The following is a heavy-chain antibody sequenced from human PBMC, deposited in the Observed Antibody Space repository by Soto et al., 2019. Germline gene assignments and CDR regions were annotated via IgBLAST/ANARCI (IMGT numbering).Heavy chain of an antibody. V-gene: IGHV3-7*03. CDR1: GLTFSKYW. Sequence: EVQLVESGGGLVQPGGSLRLSCAASGLTFSKYWMTWVHQAPGKGLEWVANIKHDGSEQYYVGSVKGRFAISRDNAKNSLFLQMNSLRAEDTAVYYCASVPGSPGYHGLDVWGQGTTVTVSS. CDR3: ASVPGSPGYHGLDV. CDR2: IKHDGSEQ. D-gene: IGHD5-12*01. J-gene: IGHJ6*02.